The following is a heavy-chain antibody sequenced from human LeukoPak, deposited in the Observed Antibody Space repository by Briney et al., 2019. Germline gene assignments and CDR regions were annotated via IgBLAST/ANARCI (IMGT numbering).Heavy chain of an antibody. D-gene: IGHD5-24*01. CDR3: AKENYRFDS. CDR1: GYTFTGYY. V-gene: IGHV1-2*02. Sequence: GASVKVSCKASGYTFTGYYLHWVRQAPGQGLEWMGWINPKSGGTKYAQKFQGRVTMTRDTSISTAYMGLSRLRSDDTAVYYCAKENYRFDSWGQGTLVTVSS. J-gene: IGHJ5*01. CDR2: INPKSGGT.